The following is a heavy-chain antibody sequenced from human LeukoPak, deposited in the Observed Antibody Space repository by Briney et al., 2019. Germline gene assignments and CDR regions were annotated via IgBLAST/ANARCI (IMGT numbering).Heavy chain of an antibody. CDR3: ARESVTGEGYFDY. CDR1: GFTFSTYG. CDR2: ISGSAART. Sequence: GGSLRLSCAASGFTFSTYGMTWVRQAPGRGLEWASAISGSAARTFYADSVKGRFTISRDNSKNTLSLQMNSLRAEDTAVYYCARESVTGEGYFDYWGQGTLVTVSS. D-gene: IGHD7-27*01. J-gene: IGHJ4*02. V-gene: IGHV3-23*01.